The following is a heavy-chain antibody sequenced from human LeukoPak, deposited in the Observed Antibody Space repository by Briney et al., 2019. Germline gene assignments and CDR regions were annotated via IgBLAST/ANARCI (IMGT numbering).Heavy chain of an antibody. D-gene: IGHD6-19*01. Sequence: GGSLRLSCAASGFTFSSYAMSWVRQAPGKGLEWVSAISGSGGSTYYADSVKGRSTISRDNSKNTLYLQMNSLRAEDTAVYYCARRMNSSGWYDAFDIWGQGTMVTVSS. V-gene: IGHV3-23*01. CDR3: ARRMNSSGWYDAFDI. CDR1: GFTFSSYA. CDR2: ISGSGGST. J-gene: IGHJ3*02.